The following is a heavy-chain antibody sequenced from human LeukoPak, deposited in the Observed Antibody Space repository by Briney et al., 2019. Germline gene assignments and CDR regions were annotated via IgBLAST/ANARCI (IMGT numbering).Heavy chain of an antibody. CDR3: ARGSAVFGADYSPSFQH. D-gene: IGHD3/OR15-3a*01. CDR1: GYTLTDYY. Sequence: GASVKVSCKASGYTLTDYYMHWVRQAPGQGLEWMGWISPNSGGTNYAQNFQGRVTMTRDTSVSTAYMELSSLRSDDTAVYYCARGSAVFGADYSPSFQHWGQGTLVTVSS. J-gene: IGHJ1*01. V-gene: IGHV1-2*02. CDR2: ISPNSGGT.